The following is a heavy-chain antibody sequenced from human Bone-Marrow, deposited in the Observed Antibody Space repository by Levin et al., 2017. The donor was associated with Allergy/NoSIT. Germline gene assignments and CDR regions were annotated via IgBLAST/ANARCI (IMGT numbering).Heavy chain of an antibody. CDR1: GFDFAIYG. CDR3: VRAGFRTGTTGGAY. CDR2: ISNYNNNT. D-gene: IGHD1-7*01. J-gene: IGHJ4*02. Sequence: ASVKVSCKPFGFDFAIYGITWVRQAPGQGLEWLGWISNYNNNTNYAQKFQGRVIMTTDTSTTTAYMELRNLRYDDTAFYFCVRAGFRTGTTGGAYWGQGTLVTVSS. V-gene: IGHV1-18*01.